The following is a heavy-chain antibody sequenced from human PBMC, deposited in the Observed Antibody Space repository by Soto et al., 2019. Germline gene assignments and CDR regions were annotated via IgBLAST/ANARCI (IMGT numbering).Heavy chain of an antibody. CDR3: TTGIYYDIWSGYQNVAY. CDR2: IKSKTDGGTA. CDR1: GFNLSHPW. J-gene: IGHJ4*02. D-gene: IGHD3-3*01. Sequence: GGSLRLSCVASGFNLSHPWMTWVRQAAGKGLEWVGRIKSKTDGGTADYAAPVKGRATISRDESKNTGYLPMNSLKTEDTAVYYCTTGIYYDIWSGYQNVAYWGQGS. V-gene: IGHV3-15*01.